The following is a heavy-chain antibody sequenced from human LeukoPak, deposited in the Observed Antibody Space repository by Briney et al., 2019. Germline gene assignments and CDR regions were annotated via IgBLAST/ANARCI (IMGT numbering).Heavy chain of an antibody. CDR2: IYYSGST. Sequence: PAGSLALNCTVWGGSVRSHCVIWGRQALGKELEWIGYIYYSGSTNYNPSLRSRVTMSADTSKNQFSLKLSSVTAADTAVYYCARGPVATIERPPSIPVGMDVWGQGTTVTVSS. CDR1: GGSVRSHC. CDR3: ARGPVATIERPPSIPVGMDV. D-gene: IGHD5-12*01. J-gene: IGHJ6*02. V-gene: IGHV4-59*02.